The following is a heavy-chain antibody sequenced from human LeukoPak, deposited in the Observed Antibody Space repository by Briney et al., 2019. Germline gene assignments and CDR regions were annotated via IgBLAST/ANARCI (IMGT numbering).Heavy chain of an antibody. J-gene: IGHJ5*02. D-gene: IGHD6-13*01. CDR1: GYSFPTYW. CDR2: IYPGDSDT. V-gene: IGHV5-51*01. Sequence: GESLKISCKGSGYSFPTYWIGWVRQMPGKGLEWMGIIYPGDSDTRYSPSFQGQVTISADTSINTAYLQWSSLKASDTAMYYCARKLGTPAGGNNWFDPWGQGTLVTVSS. CDR3: ARKLGTPAGGNNWFDP.